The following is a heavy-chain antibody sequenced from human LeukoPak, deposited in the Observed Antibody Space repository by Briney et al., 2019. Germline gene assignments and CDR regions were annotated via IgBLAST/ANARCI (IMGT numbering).Heavy chain of an antibody. D-gene: IGHD3-22*01. Sequence: PSETLSLTCTVSGGYISGYYWSWIRQPPGKGLEWIGEINHSGSTNYNPSLKSRVTISVDTSKNQFSLKLSSVTAADTAVYYCARGRIVVVTGYYFDYWGQGTLVTVSS. CDR2: INHSGST. CDR3: ARGRIVVVTGYYFDY. CDR1: GGYISGYY. J-gene: IGHJ4*02. V-gene: IGHV4-34*01.